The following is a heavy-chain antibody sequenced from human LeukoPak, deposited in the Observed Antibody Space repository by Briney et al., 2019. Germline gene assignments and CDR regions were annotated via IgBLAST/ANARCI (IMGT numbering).Heavy chain of an antibody. D-gene: IGHD5-24*01. CDR1: GGSISSGGYY. J-gene: IGHJ5*02. CDR3: ARLPEGGYATSLGWFGP. V-gene: IGHV4-31*03. Sequence: SETLSLTCTVSGGSISSGGYYWSWIRQHPGKGLEWIGYIYYSGSTYYNPSLKSRVTISVDTSKNQFSLNVTSVTAADTAVYYCARLPEGGYATSLGWFGPWGQGTRVTVSP. CDR2: IYYSGST.